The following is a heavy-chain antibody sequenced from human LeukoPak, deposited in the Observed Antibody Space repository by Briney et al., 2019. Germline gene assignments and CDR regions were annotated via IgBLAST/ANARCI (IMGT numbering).Heavy chain of an antibody. J-gene: IGHJ4*02. V-gene: IGHV4-31*03. CDR3: ARDIRRLVRGVSGYFDY. CDR1: GGSISSGGYY. Sequence: PSQTLSLTCTVSGGSISSGGYYWSWIRQHPGKGLEWIGYIYYSGSTYYNPSLKSRVTISVDTSKNQFSLRLSSVTAADTAVYYCARDIRRLVRGVSGYFDYWGQGTLVTVSS. CDR2: IYYSGST. D-gene: IGHD3-10*01.